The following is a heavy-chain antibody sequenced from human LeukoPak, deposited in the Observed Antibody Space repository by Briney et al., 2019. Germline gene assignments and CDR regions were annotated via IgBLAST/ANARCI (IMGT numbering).Heavy chain of an antibody. Sequence: ASVTVSCKVSGYTLTELSMHWVRQAPGKGLEWMGGFDPEDGETIYAQKFQGRVTMTEDTSTDTAYMELSSLRSEDTAVYYCATATIVVVPAAMSSDAFDIWGQGTMVTVSS. J-gene: IGHJ3*02. CDR1: GYTLTELS. D-gene: IGHD2-2*01. CDR3: ATATIVVVPAAMSSDAFDI. CDR2: FDPEDGET. V-gene: IGHV1-24*01.